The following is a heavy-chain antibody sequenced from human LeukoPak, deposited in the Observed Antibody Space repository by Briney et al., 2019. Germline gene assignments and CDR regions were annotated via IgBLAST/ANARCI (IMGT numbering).Heavy chain of an antibody. CDR2: ISGSGGNT. Sequence: GGSLRLSCAASGFAFSSYAMSWVRQAPGKGLEWVSAISGSGGNTYYADSVKGRFTISRDNSKSTVFLQMNSLRAEDTAVYYCAKEGVLYCSGGICFRNVPFDYWGQGTLVTVSS. CDR3: AKEGVLYCSGGICFRNVPFDY. D-gene: IGHD2-15*01. J-gene: IGHJ4*02. V-gene: IGHV3-23*01. CDR1: GFAFSSYA.